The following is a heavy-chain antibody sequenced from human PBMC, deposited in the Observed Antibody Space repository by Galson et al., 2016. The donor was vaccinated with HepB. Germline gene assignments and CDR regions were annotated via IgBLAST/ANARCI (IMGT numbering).Heavy chain of an antibody. V-gene: IGHV3-7*01. Sequence: SLRLSCAGSGFAFSPYWMTWNRQVPGKALGWVASITPDGSGKYYVDSVRGRFTISRENAESSMLLQINRLRAEDTAVDYCIKVKVWAGHGYDDYWGQGALVTVSS. D-gene: IGHD5-12*01. CDR2: ITPDGSGK. CDR3: IKVKVWAGHGYDDY. J-gene: IGHJ4*02. CDR1: GFAFSPYW.